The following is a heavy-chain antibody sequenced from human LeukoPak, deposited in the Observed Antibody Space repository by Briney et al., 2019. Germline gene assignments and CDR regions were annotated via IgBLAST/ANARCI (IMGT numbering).Heavy chain of an antibody. V-gene: IGHV4-34*01. Sequence: PSETLSLTCAVYGGSFSGYYWSWIRQPPAKGLEGIGEINHSGSTNYNPSLKSRVTISVDTSKNQFSLKLSSVTAAETAVFYYGRVQRYCNWQQDYWGQGTLVTVSS. J-gene: IGHJ4*02. CDR2: INHSGST. CDR3: GRVQRYCNWQQDY. D-gene: IGHD3-9*01. CDR1: GGSFSGYY.